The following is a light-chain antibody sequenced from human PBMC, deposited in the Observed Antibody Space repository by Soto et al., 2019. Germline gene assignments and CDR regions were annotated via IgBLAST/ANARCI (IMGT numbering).Light chain of an antibody. CDR3: NSYTSSSTYV. V-gene: IGLV2-14*01. Sequence: QSALTQPASVSGSPGQSITISCTGTSSDVGGYNYVSWYQQHPGKAPKLRIYDVSNRPSGVSNRVSGSKSGNTASLTISGLLAEDEADYYCNSYTSSSTYVFGTGTKVTVL. J-gene: IGLJ1*01. CDR2: DVS. CDR1: SSDVGGYNY.